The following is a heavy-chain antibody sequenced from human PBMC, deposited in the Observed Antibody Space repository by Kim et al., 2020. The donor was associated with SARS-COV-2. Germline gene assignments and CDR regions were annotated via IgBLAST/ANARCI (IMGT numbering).Heavy chain of an antibody. D-gene: IGHD3-10*01. CDR2: INHSGST. J-gene: IGHJ6*03. V-gene: IGHV4-34*01. CDR1: GGSFSGYY. CDR3: ARRITQYYYMDV. Sequence: SETLSLTCAVYGGSFSGYYWSWIRQPPGKGLEWIGEINHSGSTNYNPSLKSRVTISVDTSKNQFSLKLTSVTAADTAVYYCARRITQYYYMDVWDKGTT.